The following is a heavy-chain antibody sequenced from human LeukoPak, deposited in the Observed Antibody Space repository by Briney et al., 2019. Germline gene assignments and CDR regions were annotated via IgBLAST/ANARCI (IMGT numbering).Heavy chain of an antibody. V-gene: IGHV4-30-4*01. D-gene: IGHD2-2*01. CDR2: IYYSGST. CDR3: AREPAAMLFDYYYGMDV. J-gene: IGHJ6*02. CDR1: GGSISSGDYY. Sequence: SETLSLTCTVSGGSISSGDYYWRWIRQPPGKGLEWIGYIYYSGSTYYNPSLKGRVTISVDTSKNQFSLKLSSVTAADTAVYYCAREPAAMLFDYYYGMDVWGQGTTVTVSS.